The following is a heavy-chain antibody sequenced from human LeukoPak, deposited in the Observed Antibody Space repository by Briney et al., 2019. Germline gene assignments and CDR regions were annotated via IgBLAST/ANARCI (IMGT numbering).Heavy chain of an antibody. Sequence: ASVKVSCKASGYTFTGYDINWVRQAAGQGLEWMGWMNPNSGNTAYAQKFQGRVTMTRSTSKNTAYMELSSLTSDDTAAYYCARESGFYASGSRFWGQGTLVIVSS. CDR1: GYTFTGYD. V-gene: IGHV1-8*01. CDR3: ARESGFYASGSRF. J-gene: IGHJ4*02. CDR2: MNPNSGNT. D-gene: IGHD3-10*01.